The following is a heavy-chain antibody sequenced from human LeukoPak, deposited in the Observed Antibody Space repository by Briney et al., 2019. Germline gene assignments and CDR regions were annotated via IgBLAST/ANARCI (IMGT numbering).Heavy chain of an antibody. V-gene: IGHV3-48*01. CDR2: IDSSSSTI. Sequence: GGSLRLSCAASGFTFSSYSMKWVRQAPGKGLEWVSYIDSSSSTIYYADSVKGRFTISRDNAKNSLYLQMNSLRAEDTAVYYCASTFDYWGQGTLVTVSS. J-gene: IGHJ4*02. CDR1: GFTFSSYS. CDR3: ASTFDY.